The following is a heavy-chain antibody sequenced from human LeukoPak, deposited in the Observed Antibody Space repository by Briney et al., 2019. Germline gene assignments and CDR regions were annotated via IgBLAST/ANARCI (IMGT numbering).Heavy chain of an antibody. J-gene: IGHJ4*02. D-gene: IGHD6-19*01. V-gene: IGHV3-53*04. CDR2: IYSGGST. CDR1: GFTVSNNY. Sequence: PGGSLRLSCAASGFTVSNNYMSWVRQAPGKGLEWVSVIYSGGSTYYADSVKGRFTISRHNSKNTLYLQMNSLRAEDTAVYYCATTDRYSSGWNLDYWGQGTLVTVSS. CDR3: ATTDRYSSGWNLDY.